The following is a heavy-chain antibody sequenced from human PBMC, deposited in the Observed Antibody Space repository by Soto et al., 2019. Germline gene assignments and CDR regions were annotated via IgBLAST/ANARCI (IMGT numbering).Heavy chain of an antibody. CDR3: AKDGGRERGWFEGYMDV. J-gene: IGHJ6*03. CDR1: GFTFSSYA. V-gene: IGHV3-23*01. Sequence: PGGSLRLSCAASGFTFSSYAMSWVRQAPGKGLEWVSAISGSGGSTYYADSVKGRFTISRDNSKNTLYLQMNSLRAEDTAVYYCAKDGGRERGWFEGYMDVWGKGTTVTVSS. D-gene: IGHD3-10*01. CDR2: ISGSGGST.